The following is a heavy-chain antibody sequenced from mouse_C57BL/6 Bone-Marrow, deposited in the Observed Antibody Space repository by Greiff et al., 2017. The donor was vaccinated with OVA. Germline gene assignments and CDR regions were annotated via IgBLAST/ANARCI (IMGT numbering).Heavy chain of an antibody. D-gene: IGHD1-1*01. J-gene: IGHJ2*01. CDR3: AREGLLRYLDY. CDR1: GYTFTDYY. Sequence: VKLMESGPELVKPGASVKISCKASGYTFTDYYINWVKQRPGQGLEWIGWIFPGSGSTYYNEKFKGKATLTVDKSSSTAYMLLSSLTSEDSAVYFCAREGLLRYLDYWGQGTTLTVSS. CDR2: IFPGSGST. V-gene: IGHV1-75*01.